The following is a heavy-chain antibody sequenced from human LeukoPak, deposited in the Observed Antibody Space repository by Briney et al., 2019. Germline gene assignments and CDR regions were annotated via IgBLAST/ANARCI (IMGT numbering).Heavy chain of an antibody. CDR2: ISDTAMTM. V-gene: IGHV3-11*04. D-gene: IGHD4-17*01. J-gene: IGHJ4*02. CDR3: SRDLTWNYGDPPQ. Sequence: GGSLRLSCEASGFSISEYYIIWFRQPPGRGLESISYISDTAMTMKYADSVRGRFTISRDTAKNSVSLQMNSLTADDTAVYYCSRDLTWNYGDPPQWGQGTLVTVSS. CDR1: GFSISEYY.